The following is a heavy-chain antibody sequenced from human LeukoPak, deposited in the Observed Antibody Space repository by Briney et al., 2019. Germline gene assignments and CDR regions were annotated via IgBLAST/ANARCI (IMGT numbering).Heavy chain of an antibody. CDR2: IYYSGST. CDR3: ARDPSGYFNY. J-gene: IGHJ4*02. D-gene: IGHD3-22*01. V-gene: IGHV4-59*01. CDR1: GGSISSYY. Sequence: SETLSLTCTVSGGSISSYYWSWIRQPPGKGLEWIGFIYYSGSTNYNPSLKSRVTISVDTSKNQFSLKLSSVTAADTAVYYCARDPSGYFNYWGQGTLATVSS.